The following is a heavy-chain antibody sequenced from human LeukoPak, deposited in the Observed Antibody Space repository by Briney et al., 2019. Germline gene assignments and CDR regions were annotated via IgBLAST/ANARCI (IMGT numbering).Heavy chain of an antibody. CDR3: ARGTDRGDYFDY. J-gene: IGHJ4*02. V-gene: IGHV1-2*02. CDR2: INPNSGGT. Sequence: ASVKVSCKASGYTFTGYYMHWVRQAPGQGVEWMGWINPNSGGTNYAQKFQGRVTMTRDTSISTAYMELSRLRSDDTAVYYCARGTDRGDYFDYWGQGTLVTVSS. CDR1: GYTFTGYY.